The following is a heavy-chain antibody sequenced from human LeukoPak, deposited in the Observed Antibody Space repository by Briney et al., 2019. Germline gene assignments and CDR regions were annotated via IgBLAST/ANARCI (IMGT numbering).Heavy chain of an antibody. V-gene: IGHV4-59*01. D-gene: IGHD6-19*01. CDR2: IYYSGST. CDR3: ARDYRIAVAANRYYYYGMDV. CDR1: GGSISSYY. Sequence: PSETLSLTCTVSGGSISSYYWSWIRQPPGKGLEWIGYIYYSGSTNYNPSLKSRVTISVDTSKNQFSLKLSSVTAADTAVYYCARDYRIAVAANRYYYYGMDVWGQGTTVTVSS. J-gene: IGHJ6*02.